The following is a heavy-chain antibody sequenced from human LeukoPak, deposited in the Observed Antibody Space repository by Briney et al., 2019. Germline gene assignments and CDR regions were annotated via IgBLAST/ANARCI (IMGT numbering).Heavy chain of an antibody. J-gene: IGHJ4*02. V-gene: IGHV3-30*02. D-gene: IGHD3-10*01. CDR2: IRYEGSKQ. CDR3: AKDLTPYYFYGSGTFNY. Sequence: AGGSLRLSCAASGFTFSDYGMHWVRQAPGQGLEWVALIRYEGSKQYYADSVKGRFTISRDNSKNTVFLHINSLRPEDTAVYYCAKDLTPYYFYGSGTFNYWGQGTLVTVSS. CDR1: GFTFSDYG.